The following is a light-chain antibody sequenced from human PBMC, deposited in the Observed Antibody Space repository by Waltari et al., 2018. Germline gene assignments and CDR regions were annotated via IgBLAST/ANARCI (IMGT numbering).Light chain of an antibody. J-gene: IGKJ5*01. Sequence: EIVLTQSPATLSLSPGERATLSCRASQSVSSFLAWYQHKPGQAPRLLIYDASNRATGIPARFSGSGSGTDFTLTISSLETEDVAVYYCQQRSNWPKITFGQGTRLEIK. CDR3: QQRSNWPKIT. CDR1: QSVSSF. V-gene: IGKV3-11*01. CDR2: DAS.